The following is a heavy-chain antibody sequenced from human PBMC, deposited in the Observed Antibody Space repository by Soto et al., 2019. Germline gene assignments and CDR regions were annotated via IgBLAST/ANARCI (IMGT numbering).Heavy chain of an antibody. D-gene: IGHD3-16*02. V-gene: IGHV2-5*02. Sequence: QITLKESGPTLVKPTQTLTLTCTFSGFSLSTSGVGVGWIRQPPGKALEWLALIYWDDDKRYSPSLKSRLTITKDTSENQVVLTMTNMDPLDTATYYCAHRHPYDYIWGSYRMNWFDPWGQGTLVTVSS. CDR3: AHRHPYDYIWGSYRMNWFDP. CDR1: GFSLSTSGVG. CDR2: IYWDDDK. J-gene: IGHJ5*02.